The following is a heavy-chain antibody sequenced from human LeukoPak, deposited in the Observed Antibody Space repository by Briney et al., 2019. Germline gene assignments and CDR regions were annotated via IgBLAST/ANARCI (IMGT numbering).Heavy chain of an antibody. Sequence: SETLSLTCTVSGGSISSYYWSWIRQPPGKGLEWIGYIYYSGSTYYNPSLKSRLTISVDRSKNQFSLKLSSVTAADTAVYYCAREVNGVFDAFDIWGQGTMVTVTS. CDR1: GGSISSYY. V-gene: IGHV4-59*12. CDR2: IYYSGST. J-gene: IGHJ3*02. D-gene: IGHD2-8*01. CDR3: AREVNGVFDAFDI.